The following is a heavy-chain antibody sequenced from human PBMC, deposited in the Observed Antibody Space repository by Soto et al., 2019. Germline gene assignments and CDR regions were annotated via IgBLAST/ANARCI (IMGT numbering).Heavy chain of an antibody. CDR3: ARVGVGDTVFFGYFDY. CDR2: IRFDGYNI. D-gene: IGHD1-26*01. J-gene: IGHJ4*02. V-gene: IGHV3-33*01. CDR1: GVIFNGYG. Sequence: QVQLVESGGGVVQPGRSLRLSCVAPGVIFNGYGMHWVRQAPGKGLEWVAFIRFDGYNIYYADSVKGRFTISRDNSKNSLYRQMNSLRAEDMAVYYCARVGVGDTVFFGYFDYWGQGALVTVSS.